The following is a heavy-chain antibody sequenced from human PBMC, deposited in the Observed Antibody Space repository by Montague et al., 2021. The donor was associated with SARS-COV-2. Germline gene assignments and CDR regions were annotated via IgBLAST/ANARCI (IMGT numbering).Heavy chain of an antibody. CDR1: GGSITSYY. CDR3: ARIGLGAYDILTGYTVNAFDM. D-gene: IGHD3-9*01. CDR2: IYYSGST. J-gene: IGHJ3*02. V-gene: IGHV4-59*01. Sequence: SETLSLTCTVSGGSITSYYWTWIRQPPGKGLEWVGRIYYSGSTNYNPSLKSRVTISVDTPKNQFSLKLSSVTAADTAVYYCARIGLGAYDILTGYTVNAFDMWGQGTMVTVSS.